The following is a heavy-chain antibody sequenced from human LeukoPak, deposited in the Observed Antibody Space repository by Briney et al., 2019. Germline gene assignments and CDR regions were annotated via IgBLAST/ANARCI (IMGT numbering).Heavy chain of an antibody. Sequence: SETLSLTCTVSGGSISSYYWSWIRQPPGKGLEWFGYIYYSGSTNYNPSLKSRVTISVDTSKNQFSLKLSSVTAADTAVYYCARGGDYYDSSGYYRPVNSYYYGMDVWGQGTTVTVSS. J-gene: IGHJ6*02. CDR3: ARGGDYYDSSGYYRPVNSYYYGMDV. CDR2: IYYSGST. V-gene: IGHV4-59*01. CDR1: GGSISSYY. D-gene: IGHD3-22*01.